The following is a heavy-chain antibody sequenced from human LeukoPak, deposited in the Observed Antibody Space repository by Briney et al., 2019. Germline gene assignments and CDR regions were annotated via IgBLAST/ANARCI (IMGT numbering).Heavy chain of an antibody. CDR2: ISYDGSNK. Sequence: GGSLRLSCAASGFTFSSYAMHWVRQAPGKGLEWVAVISYDGSNKYYADPVKGRFTISKDSSKNTLYLQMNSLRAEDTALYYCARGAFRLVRGVTTDYWGQGTLVTVSS. D-gene: IGHD3-10*01. J-gene: IGHJ4*02. CDR1: GFTFSSYA. CDR3: ARGAFRLVRGVTTDY. V-gene: IGHV3-30-3*01.